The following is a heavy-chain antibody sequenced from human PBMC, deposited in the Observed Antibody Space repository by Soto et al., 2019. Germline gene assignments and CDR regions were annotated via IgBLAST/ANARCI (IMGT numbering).Heavy chain of an antibody. J-gene: IGHJ5*01. CDR1: GGSSSGSY. Sequence: SESMSLACSVYGGSSSGSYWSWIRQPPGKGLGWIGEFNHRGSTNSNPSLKSRVPLPVATAKNQFTLKRSSVTAAAPAVYHCARSWGGGDCHPKWYYWIDPWGQGTLVTVSS. CDR3: ARSWGGGDCHPKWYYWIDP. CDR2: FNHRGST. V-gene: IGHV4-34*01. D-gene: IGHD2-21*02.